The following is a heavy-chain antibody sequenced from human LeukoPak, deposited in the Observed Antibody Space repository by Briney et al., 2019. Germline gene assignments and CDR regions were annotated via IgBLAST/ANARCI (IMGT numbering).Heavy chain of an antibody. CDR3: ARGPTTVTTSYYYYGMDV. D-gene: IGHD4-17*01. Sequence: GGSLRLSCAASGFTVSSNYMSWVRQAPGKGLEWVSVIYSGGSTYYADSVKGRFTISRDNSKNTLYLQMNSLRAEDTAVYYCARGPTTVTTSYYYYGMDVWGQGTTVTVSS. CDR2: IYSGGST. V-gene: IGHV3-66*01. J-gene: IGHJ6*02. CDR1: GFTVSSNY.